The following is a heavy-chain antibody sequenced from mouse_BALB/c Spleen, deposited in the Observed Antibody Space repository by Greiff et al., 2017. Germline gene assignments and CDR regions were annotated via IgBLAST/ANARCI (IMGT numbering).Heavy chain of an antibody. Sequence: EVKVVESGGGLVQPGGSRKLSCAASGFTFSSFGMHWVRQAPEKGLEWVAYISSGSSTIYYADTVKGRFTISRDNPKNTLFLQMTSLRSEDTAMYYCARGVTFYYYAMDYWGQGTSVTVTS. CDR3: ARGVTFYYYAMDY. D-gene: IGHD2-13*01. V-gene: IGHV5-17*02. J-gene: IGHJ4*01. CDR2: ISSGSSTI. CDR1: GFTFSSFG.